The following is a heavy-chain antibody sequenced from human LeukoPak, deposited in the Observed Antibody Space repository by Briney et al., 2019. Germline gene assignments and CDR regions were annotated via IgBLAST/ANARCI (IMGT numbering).Heavy chain of an antibody. CDR1: GYTFTGYY. D-gene: IGHD6-13*01. Sequence: APVKVSCKASGYTFTGYYMHWVRQAPGQGLEWMGRINPNSGGTNYAQKFQGRVTMTRDTSISTAYMELSRLRSDDTAVYYCARGHIAAAGYYYYYYMDVWGKGTTVTVSS. V-gene: IGHV1-2*06. CDR2: INPNSGGT. J-gene: IGHJ6*03. CDR3: ARGHIAAAGYYYYYYMDV.